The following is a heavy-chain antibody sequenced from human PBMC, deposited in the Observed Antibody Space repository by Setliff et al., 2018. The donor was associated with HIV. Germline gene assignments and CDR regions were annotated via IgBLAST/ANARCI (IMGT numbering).Heavy chain of an antibody. CDR3: ARVANSRGYSYDFDS. J-gene: IGHJ4*02. V-gene: IGHV1-46*01. D-gene: IGHD5-18*01. CDR2: VIPSTGDT. CDR1: GYTFTSYY. Sequence: ASVKVSCKASGYTFTSYYIHWVRQAPGQGLEWMGIVIPSTGDTNYAQNFQGRVTMTRDTSTNTVYMELSSLRAEDTAVYYCARVANSRGYSYDFDSWGQGTLVTVSS.